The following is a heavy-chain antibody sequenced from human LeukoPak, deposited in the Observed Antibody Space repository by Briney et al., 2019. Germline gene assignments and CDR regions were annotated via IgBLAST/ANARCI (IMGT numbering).Heavy chain of an antibody. CDR1: GFTFSSYG. D-gene: IGHD1-7*01. V-gene: IGHV3-30*02. CDR3: AKDRGITGTTSGMDV. CDR2: IWYDGSNK. Sequence: GGSLRLSCAVSGFTFSSYGMHWVRQAPGKGLEWVAVIWYDGSNKYYADSVKGRFTISRDNSKNTLYLQMNSLRAEDTAVYYCAKDRGITGTTSGMDVWGQGTTVTVSS. J-gene: IGHJ6*02.